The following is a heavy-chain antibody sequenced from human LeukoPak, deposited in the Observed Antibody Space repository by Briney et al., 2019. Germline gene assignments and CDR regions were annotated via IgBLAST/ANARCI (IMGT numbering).Heavy chain of an antibody. V-gene: IGHV1-2*02. D-gene: IGHD3-22*01. CDR2: INPNSGGT. CDR1: GYTFTGYY. Sequence: ASVKVSCKASGYTFTGYYMHWVRQAPGQGLEWMGWINPNSGGTNYAQKFQGRVTMTRDTSISTAYMELSRLRSDDTAVYYCARVKSYYYDTSDKDAFDIWGQGTMVAVSS. CDR3: ARVKSYYYDTSDKDAFDI. J-gene: IGHJ3*02.